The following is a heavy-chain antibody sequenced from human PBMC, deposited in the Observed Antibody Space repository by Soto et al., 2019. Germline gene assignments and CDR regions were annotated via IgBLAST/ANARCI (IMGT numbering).Heavy chain of an antibody. V-gene: IGHV4-34*01. CDR3: ARENFDVVTDFYPLKWFDP. Sequence: SESLSLTCAFYGWSFCVYYWSWIRQPPGKGLEWIGEISHGGSINYIPSLKSRVDISIDKSKNQFSLKLMSVTAADTAIYYCARENFDVVTDFYPLKWFDPWGQGLLVTVPS. CDR1: GWSFCVYY. D-gene: IGHD2-15*01. CDR2: ISHGGSI. J-gene: IGHJ5*02.